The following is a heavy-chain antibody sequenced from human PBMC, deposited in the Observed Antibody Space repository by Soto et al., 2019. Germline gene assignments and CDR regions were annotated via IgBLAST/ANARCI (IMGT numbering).Heavy chain of an antibody. Sequence: PGGSLRLSCAASGFIFSTYGMHWVRQAPGKGLEWVAVIWYDGGNKYYADSVKGRFTLSRDNSKNILYLQMNSLRAEDTAVYYCASEIQHYGSGSDYGYHYYYGMDGWGQGTTVTVSS. J-gene: IGHJ6*02. CDR2: IWYDGGNK. D-gene: IGHD3-10*01. CDR1: GFIFSTYG. V-gene: IGHV3-33*01. CDR3: ASEIQHYGSGSDYGYHYYYGMDG.